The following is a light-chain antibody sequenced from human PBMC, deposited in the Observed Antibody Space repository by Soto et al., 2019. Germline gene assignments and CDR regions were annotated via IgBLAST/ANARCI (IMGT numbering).Light chain of an antibody. V-gene: IGLV1-40*01. J-gene: IGLJ3*02. CDR2: GNF. CDR3: QSYDSSLTGGV. CDR1: SSNIGAGYD. Sequence: QAVVTQPPSVSGAPGQGVTISCTGSSSNIGAGYDVHWYQQLPGTAPKLLIYGNFNRPSGVPDRFSGSKSGTSASLAITGLQAEDEADYYCQSYDSSLTGGVFGGGTKLTVL.